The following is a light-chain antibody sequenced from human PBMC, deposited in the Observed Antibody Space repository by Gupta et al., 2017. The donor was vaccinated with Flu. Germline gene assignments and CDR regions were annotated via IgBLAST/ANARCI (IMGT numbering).Light chain of an antibody. J-gene: IGKJ5*01. CDR3: QQYNSPIT. Sequence: TLSASVGDRVTITCRASQSISTWLAWYQQKPGKVPKVLIYKASTLESGVPSRFSGSGSGTEFTLTISSLQPEDFATYYCQQYNSPITFGQGTRLEXK. CDR1: QSISTW. CDR2: KAS. V-gene: IGKV1-5*03.